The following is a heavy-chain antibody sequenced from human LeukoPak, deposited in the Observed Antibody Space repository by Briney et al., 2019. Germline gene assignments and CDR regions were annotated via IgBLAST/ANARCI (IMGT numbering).Heavy chain of an antibody. CDR2: ISSSSSYI. D-gene: IGHD2-15*01. Sequence: GGSLRLSCAASGFTFSSYSMNWVRQAPGKGLELVSSISSSSSYIYYADSVKGRFTISRDNAKNSLYLQMNSLRAEDTAVYYCATLVAATSAPEAHYYYMDVWGKGTTVTVSS. V-gene: IGHV3-21*01. CDR1: GFTFSSYS. CDR3: ATLVAATSAPEAHYYYMDV. J-gene: IGHJ6*03.